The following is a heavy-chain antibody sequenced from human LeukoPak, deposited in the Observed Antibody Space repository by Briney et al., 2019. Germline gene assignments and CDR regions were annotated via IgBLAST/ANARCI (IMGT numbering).Heavy chain of an antibody. CDR3: AKVASTTRRHDAFDI. J-gene: IGHJ3*02. V-gene: IGHV1-2*02. CDR2: ITPSSGGT. Sequence: ASVKVSCKASGYTLTDYYIHWVRQAPGQGLEWMGWITPSSGGTIYAQKFQGRVTMTRDMPISTAYMELSRLRSDDTAVYYCAKVASTTRRHDAFDIWGQGTLVTVSS. D-gene: IGHD1-1*01. CDR1: GYTLTDYY.